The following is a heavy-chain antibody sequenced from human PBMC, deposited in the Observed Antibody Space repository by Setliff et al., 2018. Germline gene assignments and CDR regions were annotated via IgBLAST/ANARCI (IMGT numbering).Heavy chain of an antibody. J-gene: IGHJ6*03. CDR3: ARATSGWYSAYYYYMDV. CDR2: INRRGST. CDR1: GFSISSGYY. D-gene: IGHD6-19*01. V-gene: IGHV4-38-2*01. Sequence: SETLSLTCAVSGFSISSGYYWGWIRQPPGKGLEWIVNINRRGSTNFTPSLKSRVTISLDTSKNQFSLNLTSVTAADTAVYYCARATSGWYSAYYYYMDVWGKGTTVTVSS.